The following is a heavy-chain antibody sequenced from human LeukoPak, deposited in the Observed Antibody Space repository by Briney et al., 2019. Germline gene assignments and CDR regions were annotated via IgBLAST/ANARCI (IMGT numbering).Heavy chain of an antibody. V-gene: IGHV3-33*06. CDR1: GFTFSSYG. CDR2: IWYDGSNK. J-gene: IGHJ5*02. CDR3: AKEGISYYYDSSGYA. D-gene: IGHD3-22*01. Sequence: GRSLRLSCAASGFTFSSYGMHWVRQAPGKGLEWVAVIWYDGSNKYYADSVKGRFTISRDNSKNTLYLQMNSLRAEDTAVYYCAKEGISYYYDSSGYAWGQGTLVTVSS.